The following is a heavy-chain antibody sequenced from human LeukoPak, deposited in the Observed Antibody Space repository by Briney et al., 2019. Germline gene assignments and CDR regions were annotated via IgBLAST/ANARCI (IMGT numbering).Heavy chain of an antibody. J-gene: IGHJ4*02. Sequence: GGSLRLSCAASGFTFSTYATTWVRQAPGKGLEWVSRISGSGGSTYYAHSAKGRFTISRDKSKNTLYLQMRSLRAEDTAVYYCAKDVGRMGELSYFDYWGQGTLVTVSS. CDR3: AKDVGRMGELSYFDY. CDR1: GFTFSTYA. CDR2: ISGSGGST. D-gene: IGHD3-16*02. V-gene: IGHV3-23*01.